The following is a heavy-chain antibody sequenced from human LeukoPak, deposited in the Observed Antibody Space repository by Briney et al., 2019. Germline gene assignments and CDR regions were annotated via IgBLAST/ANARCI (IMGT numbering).Heavy chain of an antibody. Sequence: SETLSLTCTVSGGSISSGSYYWSWIWQPAGKGLEWIGRIYTSGSTNYNPSLKSRVTISVDTSKNQFSLKLSSVTAADTAVYYCARTYSSGWYYFDYWGQGTLVTVSS. CDR1: GGSISSGSYY. J-gene: IGHJ4*02. CDR3: ARTYSSGWYYFDY. V-gene: IGHV4-61*02. CDR2: IYTSGST. D-gene: IGHD6-19*01.